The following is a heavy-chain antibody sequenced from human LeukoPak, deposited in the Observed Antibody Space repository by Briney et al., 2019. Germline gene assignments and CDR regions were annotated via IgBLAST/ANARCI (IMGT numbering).Heavy chain of an antibody. V-gene: IGHV3-21*01. CDR1: GFTFSSYE. Sequence: PGGSLRLSCIVSGFTFSSYEMNWVRQVPGKGLEWVSSISSSSSYIYYADSVKGRFTISRDNAKNSPYLQMNSLRAEDTAVYYCARGADDYGDAFDIWGQGTMSPSLQ. CDR2: ISSSSSYI. D-gene: IGHD4-17*01. J-gene: IGHJ3*02. CDR3: ARGADDYGDAFDI.